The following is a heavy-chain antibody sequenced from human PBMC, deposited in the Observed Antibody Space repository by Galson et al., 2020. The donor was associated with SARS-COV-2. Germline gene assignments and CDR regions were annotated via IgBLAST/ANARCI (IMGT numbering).Heavy chain of an antibody. V-gene: IGHV4-34*01. D-gene: IGHD3-16*02. CDR1: GGSFSGYF. Sequence: SETLSLTCAVYGGSFSGYFWSWIRQAPGKGLEWFGDVNHSGNTNYNPSLKRRVAISVDTSKNQFSLKMRSVTAAATAVYYCARKWKSGGAVGLGSYRPRNTDYFDYWGQGSLVTVSS. CDR2: VNHSGNT. CDR3: ARKWKSGGAVGLGSYRPRNTDYFDY. J-gene: IGHJ4*02.